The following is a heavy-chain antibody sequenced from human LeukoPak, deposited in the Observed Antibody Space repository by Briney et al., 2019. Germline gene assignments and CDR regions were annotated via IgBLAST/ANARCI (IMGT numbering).Heavy chain of an antibody. Sequence: GASVKVSCKASGYTFTGYYMHWVRQAPGQGLEWMGRIIPILGTANYAQKFQGRVTITADKSTSTAYMELSSLRSEDTAVYYCARAVATTTDYYGMDVWGQGTTVTVSS. CDR2: IIPILGTA. CDR3: ARAVATTTDYYGMDV. CDR1: GYTFTGYY. V-gene: IGHV1-69*08. J-gene: IGHJ6*02. D-gene: IGHD5-12*01.